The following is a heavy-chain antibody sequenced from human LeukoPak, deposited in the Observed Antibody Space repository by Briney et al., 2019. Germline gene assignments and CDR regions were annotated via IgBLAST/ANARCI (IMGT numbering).Heavy chain of an antibody. D-gene: IGHD5-12*01. CDR3: ARRRVYSGSGEFDF. Sequence: SETLSLTCTVSGGSISSYYWSWIRQPPGKGLEWIGYIYYSGTTNYNPSLKSRVTISLDASRNQFSLKLRSVTTADMAVYYCARRRVYSGSGEFDFWGQGTLVTVSS. CDR1: GGSISSYY. V-gene: IGHV4-59*01. J-gene: IGHJ4*02. CDR2: IYYSGTT.